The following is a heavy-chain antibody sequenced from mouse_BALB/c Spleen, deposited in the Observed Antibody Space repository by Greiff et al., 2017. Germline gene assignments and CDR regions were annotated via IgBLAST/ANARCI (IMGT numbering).Heavy chain of an antibody. CDR3: ARRYRSWFAY. J-gene: IGHJ3*01. D-gene: IGHD5-1-1*01. V-gene: IGHV1-54*01. CDR1: GYAFTNYL. Sequence: QVQLQQSGAELVRPGTSVKVSCKASGYAFTNYLIEWVKQRPGQGLEWIGVINPGSGGTNYNEKFKGKATLTADKSSSTAYMQLSSLTSDDSAVYFCARRYRSWFAYWGQGTLVTVSA. CDR2: INPGSGGT.